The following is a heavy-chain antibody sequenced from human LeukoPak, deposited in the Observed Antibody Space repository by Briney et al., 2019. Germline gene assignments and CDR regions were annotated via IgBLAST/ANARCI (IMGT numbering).Heavy chain of an antibody. Sequence: GESLKISCKGSGYSFTSYWIGWVRQMPGKGLEWMGIIYPGDFDTRYSPSFQGQVTISADKSISTAYLQWSSPKASDTAMYYCARLSHSGSYVGVFDGFDIWGQGTMVTVSS. V-gene: IGHV5-51*01. CDR3: ARLSHSGSYVGVFDGFDI. J-gene: IGHJ3*02. CDR1: GYSFTSYW. CDR2: IYPGDFDT. D-gene: IGHD1-26*01.